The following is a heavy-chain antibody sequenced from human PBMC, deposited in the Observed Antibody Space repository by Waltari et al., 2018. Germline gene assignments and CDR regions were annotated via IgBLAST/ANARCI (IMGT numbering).Heavy chain of an antibody. V-gene: IGHV4-39*01. CDR1: GGSISTNYN. Sequence: QLQLQESGPGLVKPSETLSLTCTVSGGSISTNYNWGWIRQPPGKGLEWLGNMQYRGTTFYNPSLESRVTISLDTWKNQFSLRLSSVGAADTAVYFCGRIAFGDDGGYFQYWGQGTLVTVSS. CDR2: MQYRGTT. J-gene: IGHJ1*01. D-gene: IGHD4-17*01. CDR3: GRIAFGDDGGYFQY.